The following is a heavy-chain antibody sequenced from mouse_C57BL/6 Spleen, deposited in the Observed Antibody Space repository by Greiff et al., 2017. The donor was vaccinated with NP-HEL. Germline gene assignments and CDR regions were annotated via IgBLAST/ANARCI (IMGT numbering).Heavy chain of an antibody. Sequence: QVQLQQPGAELVKPGASVKLSCKASGYTFTSYWMHWVKQRPGRGLEWIGRSDPNRGGTKYNEKFKSKATLTVDKPSSTAYMQLSSLTSEDSAVYYCARDNYGSSYWYFDVWGTGTTVTVSS. CDR3: ARDNYGSSYWYFDV. J-gene: IGHJ1*03. CDR1: GYTFTSYW. V-gene: IGHV1-72*01. D-gene: IGHD1-1*01. CDR2: SDPNRGGT.